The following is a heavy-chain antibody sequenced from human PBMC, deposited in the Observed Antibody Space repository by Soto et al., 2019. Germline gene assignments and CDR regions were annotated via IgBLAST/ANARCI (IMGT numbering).Heavy chain of an antibody. CDR1: GGTFSSYA. Sequence: ASVKVSCKASGGTFSSYAISWVRQAPGQGLEWMGGIIPIFGTANYAQKFQGRVTITADESTSTAYMELSSLRSEDTAVYYCARAAYYYDSSGHFDYWGQGTLVTVSS. D-gene: IGHD3-22*01. J-gene: IGHJ4*02. CDR2: IIPIFGTA. CDR3: ARAAYYYDSSGHFDY. V-gene: IGHV1-69*13.